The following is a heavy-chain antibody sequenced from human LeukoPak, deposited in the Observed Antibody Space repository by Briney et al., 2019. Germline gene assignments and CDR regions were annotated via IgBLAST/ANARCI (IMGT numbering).Heavy chain of an antibody. CDR3: ARDYESLFDY. CDR1: GITFSSYG. V-gene: IGHV3-33*01. J-gene: IGHJ4*02. Sequence: SGGSLRLSCAASGITFSSYGMHWVLQAPGKGLEWVAVIGYDGSDKYYADSVKGRFTISRDNSKNTLYLQMNSLRAEDTAVYYCARDYESLFDYWGQGTLVTVSS. D-gene: IGHD3-3*01. CDR2: IGYDGSDK.